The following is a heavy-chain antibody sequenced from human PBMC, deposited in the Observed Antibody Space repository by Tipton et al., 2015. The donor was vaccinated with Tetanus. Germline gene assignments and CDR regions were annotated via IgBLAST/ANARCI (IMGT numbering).Heavy chain of an antibody. Sequence: QLVQSGGEVKKPGESLKISCKGSGYIFNNYWIGWVRQKPGKGLEWMGIIYPGDSDTRYSPSFQGQATISVDKSINTAYLQWSSLKASDTSMFYCARAHCTDGVCNFDFWGQGALVTVAP. J-gene: IGHJ4*02. CDR3: ARAHCTDGVCNFDF. D-gene: IGHD2-8*01. CDR1: GYIFNNYW. V-gene: IGHV5-51*01. CDR2: IYPGDSDT.